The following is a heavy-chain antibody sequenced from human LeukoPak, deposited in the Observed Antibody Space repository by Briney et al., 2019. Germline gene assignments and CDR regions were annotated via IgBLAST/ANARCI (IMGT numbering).Heavy chain of an antibody. D-gene: IGHD6-19*01. Sequence: PGGSLRLSCAASGFTFSSYSMNWVRQAPGKALEWVSYISGSSGTRYYADSVKGRFTISRDNAKNSLYLQMNSLRAEDTAVYYCARAPYTSGWYRGDNDYWGQGTLVTVSS. CDR3: ARAPYTSGWYRGDNDY. V-gene: IGHV3-48*01. CDR2: ISGSSGTR. CDR1: GFTFSSYS. J-gene: IGHJ4*02.